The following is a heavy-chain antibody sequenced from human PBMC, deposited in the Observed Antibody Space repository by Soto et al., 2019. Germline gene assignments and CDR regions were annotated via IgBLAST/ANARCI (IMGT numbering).Heavy chain of an antibody. CDR2: IYHSGST. CDR1: GGSISSGGYS. V-gene: IGHV4-30-2*01. CDR3: ARRDCSGGSCDSDY. J-gene: IGHJ4*02. D-gene: IGHD2-15*01. Sequence: SGNLSLTCAVSGGSISSGGYSWSWIRQPPGKGLEWIGYIYHSGSTHYNLTLKSRVTISEETTKNQFSLKLSSVTAADTAVYYCARRDCSGGSCDSDYWGQGIPVTSPQ.